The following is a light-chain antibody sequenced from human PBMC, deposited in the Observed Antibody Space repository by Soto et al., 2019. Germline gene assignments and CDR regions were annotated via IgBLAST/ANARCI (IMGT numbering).Light chain of an antibody. Sequence: AMQMTQSPSSLSASVGDRVTITSRASQVIRNDLGWYQQKPGKAPKLLIYGASNLQSGVPSRFSGSGSGTDFTLTITSLQPEDFATYYCLHDHNYPWTFGQGTKVDIK. CDR1: QVIRND. J-gene: IGKJ1*01. CDR3: LHDHNYPWT. CDR2: GAS. V-gene: IGKV1-6*01.